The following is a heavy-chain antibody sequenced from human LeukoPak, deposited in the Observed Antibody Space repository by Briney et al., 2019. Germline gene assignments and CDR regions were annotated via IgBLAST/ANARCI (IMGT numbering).Heavy chain of an antibody. D-gene: IGHD2-2*01. CDR2: INPNSGGT. Sequence: GASVKVSCQASGYTFTGYYMHWVRQASVQGLGWMGWINPNSGGTNYVQMVQGRVTMTRDTSISTAYMELSRLRSDATAVYYCATVEGRVVPAAYGMDVWGQGTTVTVSS. CDR1: GYTFTGYY. J-gene: IGHJ6*02. CDR3: ATVEGRVVPAAYGMDV. V-gene: IGHV1-2*02.